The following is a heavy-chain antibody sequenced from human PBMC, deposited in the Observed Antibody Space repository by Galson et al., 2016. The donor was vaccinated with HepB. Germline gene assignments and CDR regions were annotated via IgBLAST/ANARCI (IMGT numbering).Heavy chain of an antibody. J-gene: IGHJ6*02. D-gene: IGHD6-6*01. CDR1: GGSISSSNW. V-gene: IGHV4-4*02. CDR3: ARIVYRSTSDYYYYGMDV. Sequence: SETLSLTCAVSGGSISSSNWWSWVRQTPGKGLEWIGEIHHRGSVNYTPSVKSRVTITVDKSKNQVSLKMSFVTAADRAGDYCARIVYRSTSDYYYYGMDVWGQGTTVTVSS. CDR2: IHHRGSV.